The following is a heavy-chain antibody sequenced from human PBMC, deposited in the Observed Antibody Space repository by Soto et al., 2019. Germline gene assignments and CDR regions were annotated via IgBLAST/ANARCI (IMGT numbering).Heavy chain of an antibody. D-gene: IGHD5-18*01. CDR2: INHSGST. CDR1: GWAFSGYY. Sequence: SETLSLTCAVYGWAFSGYYWSWIRQPPGKGLEWIGEINHSGSTNYNPSLKSQVTISVDTSKNQFSLKLSSVTAADTAVYYCARVPTRGYSYGYWGQGNLVTVSS. J-gene: IGHJ4*02. V-gene: IGHV4-34*01. CDR3: ARVPTRGYSYGY.